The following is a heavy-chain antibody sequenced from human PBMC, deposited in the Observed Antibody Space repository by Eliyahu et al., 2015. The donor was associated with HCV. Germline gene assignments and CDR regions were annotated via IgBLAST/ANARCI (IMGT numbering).Heavy chain of an antibody. D-gene: IGHD6-13*01. CDR1: GYSFTSYX. Sequence: EVQLVQSGAEVKKPGESRKISCKXSGYSFTSYXIGWVRQMPGKGLEWMGIIYPGDSDTRYSPSFQGQVTISADKSISTAYLQWSSLKASDTAMYYCARQRSSWYGAFDIWGQGTMVTVSS. J-gene: IGHJ3*02. CDR2: IYPGDSDT. V-gene: IGHV5-51*01. CDR3: ARQRSSWYGAFDI.